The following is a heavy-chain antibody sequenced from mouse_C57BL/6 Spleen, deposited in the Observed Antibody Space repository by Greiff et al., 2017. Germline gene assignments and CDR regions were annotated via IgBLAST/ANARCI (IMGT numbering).Heavy chain of an antibody. J-gene: IGHJ4*01. D-gene: IGHD1-1*01. CDR1: GYSITSGYY. CDR2: ISYDGSN. Sequence: EVKPQESGPGLVKPSQSLSLTCSVTGYSITSGYYWNWIRQFPGNKLEWMGYISYDGSNNYNPSLKNRISITRDTSKNQFFLKLNSVTTEDTATYYCAREITTVVAPGDYAMDYWGQGTSVTVSS. V-gene: IGHV3-6*01. CDR3: AREITTVVAPGDYAMDY.